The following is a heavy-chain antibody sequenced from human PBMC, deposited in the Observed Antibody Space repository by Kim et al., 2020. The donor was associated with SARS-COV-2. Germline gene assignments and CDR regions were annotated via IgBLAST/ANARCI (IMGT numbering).Heavy chain of an antibody. D-gene: IGHD2-2*01. CDR2: IYYSGST. J-gene: IGHJ5*02. CDR1: GGSISSYY. V-gene: IGHV4-59*01. CDR3: ARSTPISPFVVVPAVMHGWFDP. Sequence: SETLSLTCTVSGGSISSYYWSWIRQPPGKGLEWIGYIYYSGSTNYNPSLKSRGTISVETSKNQFSLKLSSVTAADTAVYYCARSTPISPFVVVPAVMHGWFDPWGQGTLVTVSS.